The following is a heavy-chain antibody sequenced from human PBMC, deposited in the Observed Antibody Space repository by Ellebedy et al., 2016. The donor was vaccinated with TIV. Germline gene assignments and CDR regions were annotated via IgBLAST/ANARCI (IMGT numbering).Heavy chain of an antibody. J-gene: IGHJ5*02. D-gene: IGHD3-22*01. V-gene: IGHV3-23*01. CDR3: ATRGHSIGWFAD. CDR1: GFTFTNYA. CDR2: ISGRGEST. Sequence: GESLKISCAASGFTFTNYAMSWVRQPPGKGLEWVSTISGRGESTFAADSVKGRFTISRDFSKRTVYLQMNSLSVEDTAVYFCATRGHSIGWFADWGQGTLVTVSS.